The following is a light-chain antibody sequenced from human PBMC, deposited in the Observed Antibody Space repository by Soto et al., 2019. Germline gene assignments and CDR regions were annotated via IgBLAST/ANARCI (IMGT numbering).Light chain of an antibody. CDR3: QQYNSYLWT. CDR2: DAS. Sequence: DIQMTQSPSTLSASVGDRNTITCRASQRISSWLAWYQQKPGKAPKLLIYDASSLESGVPSRFSGSGSGTEFTLTISSLQPDDFATYYCQQYNSYLWTFGQGTKV. CDR1: QRISSW. V-gene: IGKV1-5*01. J-gene: IGKJ1*01.